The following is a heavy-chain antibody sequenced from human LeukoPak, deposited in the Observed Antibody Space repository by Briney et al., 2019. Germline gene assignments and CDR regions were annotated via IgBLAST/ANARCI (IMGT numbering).Heavy chain of an antibody. V-gene: IGHV4-61*02. D-gene: IGHD6-19*01. CDR2: IYTSGST. Sequence: SETLSLTCAVSGYSISSGYYWGWIRPPAGKGLEWIGRIYTSGSTNYNPSLKSRVTISVDTSKNQFSLKLSSVTAADTAVYYCARDGGSGWYTSSSFDYWGQGTLVTVSS. CDR3: ARDGGSGWYTSSSFDY. J-gene: IGHJ4*02. CDR1: GYSISSGYY.